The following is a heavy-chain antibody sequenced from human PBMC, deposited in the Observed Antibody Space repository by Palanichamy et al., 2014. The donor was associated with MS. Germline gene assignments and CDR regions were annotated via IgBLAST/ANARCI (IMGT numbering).Heavy chain of an antibody. D-gene: IGHD3-3*01. J-gene: IGHJ6*03. V-gene: IGHV4-39*02. CDR1: GGSISSFNHY. CDR2: IYHSGST. CDR3: ARHATPVSDDFWSGGVYYMDV. Sequence: QLQLQESGPGLVKPSETLSLTCNVSGGSISSFNHYWGWIRQPPGKGLEWIANIYHSGSTYYNPSLQSRVTLSVDKSKNHVSLQLTSVTAADTAVYFCARHATPVSDDFWSGGVYYMDVWGEGTTVTVSS.